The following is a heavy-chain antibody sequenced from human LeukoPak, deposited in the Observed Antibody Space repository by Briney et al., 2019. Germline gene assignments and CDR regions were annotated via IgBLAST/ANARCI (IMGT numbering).Heavy chain of an antibody. CDR3: ARAPLVHCSSTSCYTGFWFDP. CDR1: GGSFSGYY. V-gene: IGHV4-34*01. J-gene: IGHJ5*02. CDR2: INHSGST. Sequence: SETLSLTCAVYGGSFSGYYWSWIRQPPGKGLEWIGEINHSGSTNYNPSLKSRVTISVDTSKNQFSLKLSSVTAADTAVYYCARAPLVHCSSTSCYTGFWFDPWGQGTLVTVSS. D-gene: IGHD2-2*02.